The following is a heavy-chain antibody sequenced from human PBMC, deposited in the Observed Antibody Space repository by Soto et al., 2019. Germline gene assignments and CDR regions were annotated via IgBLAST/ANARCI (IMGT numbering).Heavy chain of an antibody. CDR3: ARGDYGTGGYPFPYFDY. V-gene: IGHV1-2*02. CDR1: GYSFTGYY. Sequence: HEHLVQSGAEVKRPGASLKVSCKASGYSFTGYYIHWVRQAPGQGLEWMGWINPDSGATNYAQNLLGRVTLTSDTSISTASMDLTSLTSDDTAVYYCARGDYGTGGYPFPYFDYWGQGTLVIVSS. CDR2: INPDSGAT. J-gene: IGHJ4*02. D-gene: IGHD2-8*02.